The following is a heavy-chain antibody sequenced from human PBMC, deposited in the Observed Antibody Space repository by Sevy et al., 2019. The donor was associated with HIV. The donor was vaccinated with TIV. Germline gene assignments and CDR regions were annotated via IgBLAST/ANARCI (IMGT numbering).Heavy chain of an antibody. V-gene: IGHV1-2*06. CDR3: ARGRDDSSRYYYAGRGFFDY. CDR1: GYTFTGYY. D-gene: IGHD3-22*01. Sequence: ASVKVSCKASGYTFTGYYMHWVRQAPGQGLEWMVRINPNSGGTNYAQKFQGRVTMTRDTSISTAYMELSRPRSDDTAVYYSARGRDDSSRYYYAGRGFFDYWGQGTLVTVSS. J-gene: IGHJ4*02. CDR2: INPNSGGT.